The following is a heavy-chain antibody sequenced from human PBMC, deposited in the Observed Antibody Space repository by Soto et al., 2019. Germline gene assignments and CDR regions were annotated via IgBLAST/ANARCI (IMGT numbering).Heavy chain of an antibody. Sequence: PGGSLRLSCAASGFTFSSYSMNWVRQAPGKGLEWVSSISSSSSYIYYADSVKGRFTISRDNAKNSLYLQMNSLRAEDTAVYYCASLAVDTDSGRDAFDIWGQGTMVTVSS. J-gene: IGHJ3*02. CDR1: GFTFSSYS. CDR3: ASLAVDTDSGRDAFDI. D-gene: IGHD5-18*01. V-gene: IGHV3-21*01. CDR2: ISSSSSYI.